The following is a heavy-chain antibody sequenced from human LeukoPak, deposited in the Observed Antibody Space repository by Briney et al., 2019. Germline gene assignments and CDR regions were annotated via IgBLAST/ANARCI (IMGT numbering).Heavy chain of an antibody. CDR3: ASEGIRDL. Sequence: EASVKVPCKASGYTFTRFGISWVRQAPGQGLEWMGGIIPIFGTANYAQKFQGRVTITADESTSTAYMELSSLRSEDTAVYYCASEGIRDLWGQGTLVTVSS. J-gene: IGHJ5*02. CDR2: IIPIFGTA. V-gene: IGHV1-69*13. CDR1: GYTFTRFG. D-gene: IGHD6-13*01.